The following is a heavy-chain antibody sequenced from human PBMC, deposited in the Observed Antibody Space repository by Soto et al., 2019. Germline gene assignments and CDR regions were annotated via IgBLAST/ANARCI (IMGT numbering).Heavy chain of an antibody. CDR2: ISYDGSNK. D-gene: IGHD5-12*01. CDR3: AKDNGSGCDWLRVGDASDI. CDR1: GFTFSSYG. V-gene: IGHV3-30*18. J-gene: IGHJ3*02. Sequence: QVQLVESGGGVVQPGRSLRLSCAASGFTFSSYGMHWVRQAPGKGLEWVAVISYDGSNKYYADSVKGRLTISRDNSKITRYLQMNSLRGEDTAVYYCAKDNGSGCDWLRVGDASDIWGQGTMVTVSS.